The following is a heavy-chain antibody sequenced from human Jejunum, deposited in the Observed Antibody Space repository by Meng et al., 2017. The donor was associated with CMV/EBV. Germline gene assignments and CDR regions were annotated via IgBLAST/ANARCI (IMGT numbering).Heavy chain of an antibody. J-gene: IGHJ4*02. V-gene: IGHV3-74*01. Sequence: SGFAISTYWMHWVRQVPGKGLEWVSRINTNGSNTNYADSVKGRFTISRDNAKSTLYLQMNSLTAEDTAVYYCIRGPYGADSWYDYWGQGTLVTVSS. CDR2: INTNGSNT. CDR3: IRGPYGADSWYDY. D-gene: IGHD4-17*01. CDR1: GFAISTYW.